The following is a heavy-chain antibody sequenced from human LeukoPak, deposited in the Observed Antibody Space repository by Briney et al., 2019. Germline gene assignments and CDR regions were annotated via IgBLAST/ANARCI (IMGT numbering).Heavy chain of an antibody. CDR1: GFIVSNKY. CDR3: ARGIRSNDGGTYYPYHFDY. V-gene: IGHV3-53*01. CDR2: IYSDGNT. Sequence: GGSLRLSCAASGFIVSNKYISWVRQAPGKGLEWVSVIYSDGNTNYADSVKGRFTISRDNSKNTLYLQMNSLRAEDTAIYYCARGIRSNDGGTYYPYHFDYWGQGTLVTVSS. J-gene: IGHJ4*02. D-gene: IGHD3-22*01.